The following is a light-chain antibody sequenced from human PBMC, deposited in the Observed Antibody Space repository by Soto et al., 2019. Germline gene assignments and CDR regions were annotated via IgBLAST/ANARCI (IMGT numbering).Light chain of an antibody. V-gene: IGLV1-47*01. Sequence: QSALAQPPSASGTPGQRVTISCSGSSSNIGTYYVDWYQQLPGTAPKLLIYRNGQRPSGVPDRFSGSKSGTSASLAISGLRSEDEADYYCATWDDRLRAYVIGAGTKVTVL. J-gene: IGLJ1*01. CDR1: SSNIGTYY. CDR2: RNG. CDR3: ATWDDRLRAYV.